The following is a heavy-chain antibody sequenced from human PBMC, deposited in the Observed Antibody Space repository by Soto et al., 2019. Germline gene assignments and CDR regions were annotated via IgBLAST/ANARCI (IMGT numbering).Heavy chain of an antibody. CDR3: ARGLGITIFGVVITNWFDA. D-gene: IGHD3-3*01. CDR2: IIPIFGTA. CDR1: GGTFSSYA. Sequence: QVQLVQSGAEVKKPGSSVKVSCKASGGTFSSYAISWVRQAPGQGLEWMGGIIPIFGTANYAQKFQGRVTITADKSTSTAYMELSSLRSEDTAVYYCARGLGITIFGVVITNWFDAWGQGTLVTVSS. J-gene: IGHJ5*02. V-gene: IGHV1-69*06.